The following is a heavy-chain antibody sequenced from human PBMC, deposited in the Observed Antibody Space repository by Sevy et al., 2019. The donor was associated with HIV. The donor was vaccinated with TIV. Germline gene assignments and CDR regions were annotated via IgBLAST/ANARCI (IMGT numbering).Heavy chain of an antibody. CDR3: AGENAWGRGYS. CDR1: GGSITSLY. V-gene: IGHV4-59*08. J-gene: IGHJ4*02. Sequence: TLSLTCTVSGGSITSLYWNWIRQPPGKGLEWIANIYYNGHINYNPSLKSRVTLSLDTSKNQFSLRLSSVTAADTTMYYCAGENAWGRGYSWGQGTLVTVSS. D-gene: IGHD1-26*01. CDR2: IYYNGHI.